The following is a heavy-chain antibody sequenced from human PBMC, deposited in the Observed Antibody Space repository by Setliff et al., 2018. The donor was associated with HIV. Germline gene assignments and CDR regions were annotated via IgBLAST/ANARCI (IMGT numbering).Heavy chain of an antibody. CDR3: ARGRCSGGSCFFDS. Sequence: SGPTLVNPTETLTLTCAFSGFSLATEGVSLGWIRQPPGEGPDWLALIYWDGDTRYNPSLKGRLTVTKAKSNNHVVLMVSHMDPADTAIYYCARGRCSGGSCFFDSWGQGTLVTVSS. CDR2: IYWDGDT. J-gene: IGHJ4*02. D-gene: IGHD2-15*01. CDR1: GFSLATEGVS. V-gene: IGHV2-5*02.